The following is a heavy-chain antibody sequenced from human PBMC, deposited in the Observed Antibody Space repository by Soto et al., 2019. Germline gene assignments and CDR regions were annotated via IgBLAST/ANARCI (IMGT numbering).Heavy chain of an antibody. CDR1: GFTFTSSA. CDR2: IVVDSGNT. J-gene: IGHJ6*02. CDR3: AIRGTTVFYYGMDV. V-gene: IGHV1-58*02. Sequence: ASVNVSCKASGFTFTSSAMQWVRQASGQRLEWIGWIVVDSGNTNYAQKLQGRVTMTTDTSTSTAYMELRSLRSDDTAVYYCAIRGTTVFYYGMDVWGQGTTVTVSS. D-gene: IGHD4-17*01.